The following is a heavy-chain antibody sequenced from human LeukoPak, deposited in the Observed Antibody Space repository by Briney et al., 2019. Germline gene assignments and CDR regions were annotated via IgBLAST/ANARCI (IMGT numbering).Heavy chain of an antibody. V-gene: IGHV1-2*02. D-gene: IGHD3-16*01. J-gene: IGHJ4*02. CDR3: ARNDDDLDY. Sequence: ATLKVSCKASGYTFSGYYMHWVRQAPGQGVEWMGWINPISGGTNYAQKFQGRVTMTRDTSISTAYMELSRLRSDDTVVYYCARNDDDLDYWGQGTLVTVSS. CDR2: INPISGGT. CDR1: GYTFSGYY.